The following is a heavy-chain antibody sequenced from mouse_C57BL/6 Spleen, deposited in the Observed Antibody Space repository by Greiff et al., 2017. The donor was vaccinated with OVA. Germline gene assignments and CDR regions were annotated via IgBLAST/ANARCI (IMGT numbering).Heavy chain of an antibody. CDR3: ARSGDGYPLAD. CDR2: IDPSDSYT. CDR1: GYTFTSYW. D-gene: IGHD2-3*01. Sequence: VQLQQPGAELVKPGASVKLSCKASGYTFTSYWMQWVKQRPGQGLEWIGEIDPSDSYTNYNQKFKGKATLTVDTSSSTAYMQLSSLTSEDSAVYYCARSGDGYPLADWGQGTLVTVSA. V-gene: IGHV1-50*01. J-gene: IGHJ3*01.